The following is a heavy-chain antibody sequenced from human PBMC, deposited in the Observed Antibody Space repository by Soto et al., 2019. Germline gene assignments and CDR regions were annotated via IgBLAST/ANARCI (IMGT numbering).Heavy chain of an antibody. CDR3: ACGGDSLFFDY. CDR2: IYYSGST. V-gene: IGHV4-59*08. CDR1: GGSISSYY. D-gene: IGHD2-21*02. Sequence: QVQLQESGPGLVKPSETLSLTCTVSGGSISSYYWSWIRQPPGKGLEWIGYIYYSGSTNYNPSLKSRVTISVDTSKNQFSLKLSSVTAADTAVYYCACGGDSLFFDYWGQGTLVTVSS. J-gene: IGHJ4*02.